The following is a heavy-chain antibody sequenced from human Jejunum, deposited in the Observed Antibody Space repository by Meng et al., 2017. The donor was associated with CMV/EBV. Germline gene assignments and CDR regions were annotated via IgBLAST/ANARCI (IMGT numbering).Heavy chain of an antibody. Sequence: SGFTFGSYNMNWVRQAPGKGLEWVSSISGNSNYIFYRDSVEGRFTISRDNAKNSLFLQMNSLRAEDSAVYYCARDMVWGDPNSFDAWGQGTLVTVSS. D-gene: IGHD3-10*01. CDR3: ARDMVWGDPNSFDA. V-gene: IGHV3-21*01. J-gene: IGHJ5*02. CDR1: GFTFGSYN. CDR2: ISGNSNYI.